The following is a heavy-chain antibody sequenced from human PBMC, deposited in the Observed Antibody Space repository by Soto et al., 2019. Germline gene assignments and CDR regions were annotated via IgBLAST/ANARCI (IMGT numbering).Heavy chain of an antibody. CDR3: ARTTGRHLDF. J-gene: IGHJ4*02. Sequence: PSETLSLTCTVSYGSISVSNVFWGWVRQPPGKGLEWIGNIDYSGTAYFNPSLGTRGTFPVDTSKNQFSLTLYSVTAADTAVYYCARTTGRHLDFWGQGILVTVSS. CDR2: IDYSGTA. V-gene: IGHV4-39*01. D-gene: IGHD4-4*01. CDR1: YGSISVSNVF.